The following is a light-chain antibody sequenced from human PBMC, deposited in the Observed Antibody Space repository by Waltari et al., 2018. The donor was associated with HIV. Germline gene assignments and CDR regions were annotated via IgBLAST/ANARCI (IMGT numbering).Light chain of an antibody. CDR3: QQADSFPHT. CDR1: QSIGSS. Sequence: EIQMAQSPSSVTGSVGDRVTITCRASQSIGSSLAWYQHQPGEAPKLLICGASRLESGVPPRFVGSGSGTEFALTISSLQTEDSATYYCQQADSFPHTFGGGTKVE. CDR2: GAS. V-gene: IGKV1-12*01. J-gene: IGKJ4*01.